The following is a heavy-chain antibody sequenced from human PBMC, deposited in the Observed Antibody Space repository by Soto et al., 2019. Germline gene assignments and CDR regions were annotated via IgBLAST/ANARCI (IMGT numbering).Heavy chain of an antibody. J-gene: IGHJ6*03. CDR2: ISGSGGST. V-gene: IGHV3-23*01. Sequence: EVQLLESGGGLVQPGGSLRLSCAASGFTFSSYAMSWVRQAPGKGLEWVSAISGSGGSTYYADSVKGRFTISRDNSKNTVYLQMNSLRAEDTAVYYCAKKSGGEGAYYDFWSGYYAYYYYMDVWGKGTTVTVSS. D-gene: IGHD3-3*01. CDR1: GFTFSSYA. CDR3: AKKSGGEGAYYDFWSGYYAYYYYMDV.